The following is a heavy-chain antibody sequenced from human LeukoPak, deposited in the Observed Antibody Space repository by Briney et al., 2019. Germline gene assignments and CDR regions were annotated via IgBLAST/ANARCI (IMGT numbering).Heavy chain of an antibody. J-gene: IGHJ4*02. V-gene: IGHV4-59*01. D-gene: IGHD3-9*01. CDR1: GGSISSYY. CDR2: IYYSGST. CDR3: ARVNDILTGYSFDY. Sequence: SETLSLTYTVSGGSISSYYWSWIRQPPGKGLEWIGYIYYSGSTNYNPSLKSRVTISVDTSKNQFSLKLSSVTAADTAVYYCARVNDILTGYSFDYWGQGTLVTVSS.